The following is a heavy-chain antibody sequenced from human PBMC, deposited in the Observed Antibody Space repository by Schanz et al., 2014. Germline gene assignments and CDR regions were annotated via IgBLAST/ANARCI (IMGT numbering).Heavy chain of an antibody. CDR1: GFIFNDYY. CDR3: TRGSGSRSYGWYYDS. J-gene: IGHJ4*02. CDR2: INSDGSSA. Sequence: VQLVESGGGLVKPGGSLRLSCAASGFIFNDYYMNWIRQAPGKGLVWISRINSDGSSASYADSVKGRFTISRDNAKNTLYLQMNSVRAEDSAVYYCTRGSGSRSYGWYYDSWGQGTLVTVSS. D-gene: IGHD3-10*01. V-gene: IGHV3-74*02.